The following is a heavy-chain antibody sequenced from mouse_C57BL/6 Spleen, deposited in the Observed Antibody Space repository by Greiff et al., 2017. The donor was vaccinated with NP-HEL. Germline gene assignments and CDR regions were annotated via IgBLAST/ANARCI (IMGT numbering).Heavy chain of an antibody. CDR3: ARLGRTVTGYFDV. D-gene: IGHD1-1*01. CDR1: GYTFTDYY. V-gene: IGHV1-19*01. CDR2: INPYNGGT. J-gene: IGHJ1*03. Sequence: EVQLQESGPVLVKPGASVKMSCKASGYTFTDYYMNWVKQSHGKSLEWIGVINPYNGGTSYNQKFKGKATLTVDKSSSTAYMELNSLTSEDSAVYYCARLGRTVTGYFDVWGTGTTVTVSS.